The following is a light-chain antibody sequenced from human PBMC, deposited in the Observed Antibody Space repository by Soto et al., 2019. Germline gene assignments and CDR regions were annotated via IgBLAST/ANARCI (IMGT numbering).Light chain of an antibody. Sequence: DIQMTQSPSTLSSSVGDRVTITCRASQSISSWLAWYQQKPGKAPKLLIYKASSLESGVPSRFSGSGSGTKFTLTSSRLQHDDVATYYCHRYKRSPTFGQGTKVEIK. J-gene: IGKJ1*01. V-gene: IGKV1-5*03. CDR1: QSISSW. CDR3: HRYKRSPT. CDR2: KAS.